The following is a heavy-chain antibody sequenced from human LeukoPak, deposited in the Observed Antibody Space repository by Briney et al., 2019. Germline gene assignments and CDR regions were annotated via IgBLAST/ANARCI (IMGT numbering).Heavy chain of an antibody. CDR1: GGSISSNGYY. V-gene: IGHV4-39*07. D-gene: IGHD3-22*01. Sequence: SETLSLTCTVSGGSISSNGYYWSWIRQPPGKGLEWIGEINHSGSTNYDPSLKSRVTISVDTSKNQFSLKLSSVTAADTAVYYCAWDYYDSSGYLDYWGQGTLVTVSS. CDR3: AWDYYDSSGYLDY. J-gene: IGHJ4*02. CDR2: INHSGST.